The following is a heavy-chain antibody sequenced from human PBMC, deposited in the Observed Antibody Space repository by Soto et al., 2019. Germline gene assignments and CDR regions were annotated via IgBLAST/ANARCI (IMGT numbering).Heavy chain of an antibody. CDR3: ARVYSGSYSDS. D-gene: IGHD1-26*01. CDR1: GGSISSNNW. Sequence: SETLSLTCAVSGGSISSNNWWSWVRQPPGKGLEWIGEIFHSGSTHYSPSLKSRVTISVDKSKKYFSLNLTSVTAADTAVYYCARVYSGSYSDSWGQGTLVTISS. V-gene: IGHV4-4*02. CDR2: IFHSGST. J-gene: IGHJ4*02.